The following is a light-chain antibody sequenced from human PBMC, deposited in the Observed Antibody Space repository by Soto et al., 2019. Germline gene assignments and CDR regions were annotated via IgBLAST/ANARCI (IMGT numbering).Light chain of an antibody. V-gene: IGKV4-1*01. CDR2: WAS. J-gene: IGKJ1*01. Sequence: DLVITSFPFSLAVSMDARATINCKSSQSVLYSSNNKNYLAWYQQKPGQPPKLLIYWASTRESGVPDRFSGSGSGTDFTLTISSLQAEDVAVYYCQQYYSTPRTFGQGTKV. CDR3: QQYYSTPRT. CDR1: QSVLYSSNNKNY.